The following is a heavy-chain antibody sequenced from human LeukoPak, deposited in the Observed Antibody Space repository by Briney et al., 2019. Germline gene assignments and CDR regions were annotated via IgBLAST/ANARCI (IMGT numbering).Heavy chain of an antibody. CDR3: AREGSLITYHFDY. J-gene: IGHJ4*02. V-gene: IGHV1-46*01. CDR1: GYTFTDYY. Sequence: GASLNVSCKASGYTFTDYYIHWLRQAPGQGLEWMGNIIPMYGTTKYAQKFQGRVTISADTSTSTAYMELRSLRSDDTAVYYCAREGSLITYHFDYWGQGTLVTVSS. D-gene: IGHD3-16*01. CDR2: IIPMYGTT.